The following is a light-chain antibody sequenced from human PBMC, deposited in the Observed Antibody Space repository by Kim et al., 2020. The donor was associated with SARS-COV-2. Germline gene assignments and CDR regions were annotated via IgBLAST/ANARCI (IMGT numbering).Light chain of an antibody. V-gene: IGLV3-21*04. J-gene: IGLJ3*02. CDR1: DIGGKS. CDR2: FET. CDR3: QVWDGTSDHRV. Sequence: APRRAAILTGGGSDIGGKSVQWYQQKPGQAPVLIMEFETGRRSGIPERFSGSNSGNTATLTITRVEAGDEADYYCQVWDGTSDHRVFGGGTQLTVL.